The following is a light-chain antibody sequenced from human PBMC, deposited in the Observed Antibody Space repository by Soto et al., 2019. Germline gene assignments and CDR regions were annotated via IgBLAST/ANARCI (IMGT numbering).Light chain of an antibody. CDR3: QQYSGYS. J-gene: IGKJ1*01. Sequence: IQLTQSPSTLSPSVGDRVTITCRASQSISGWLAWYQQRPGKAPKRLIYDASSLESGVPSRFSGRGSGTEFTLTIGGLQPDAFATYYCQQYSGYSFGQGTKVDIK. CDR2: DAS. V-gene: IGKV1-5*01. CDR1: QSISGW.